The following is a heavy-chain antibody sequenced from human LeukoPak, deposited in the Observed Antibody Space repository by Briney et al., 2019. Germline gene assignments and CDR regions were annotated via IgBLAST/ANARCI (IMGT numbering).Heavy chain of an antibody. CDR2: ISGSGGST. CDR1: GFTFSSYA. D-gene: IGHD3-3*01. CDR3: AKIGDDFWSGYLFDY. Sequence: PGGSLRLSCAASGFTFSSYAMSWVRQAPGKGLEWGSAISGSGGSTYYADSVKGRFTISRDNSKNTLYLQMNSLRAEDTAVYYCAKIGDDFWSGYLFDYWGQGTLVTVSS. V-gene: IGHV3-23*01. J-gene: IGHJ4*02.